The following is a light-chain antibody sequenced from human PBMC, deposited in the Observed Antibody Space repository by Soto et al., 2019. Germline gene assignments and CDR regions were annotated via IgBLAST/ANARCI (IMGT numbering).Light chain of an antibody. CDR2: GAS. CDR3: QQYGASPLT. Sequence: EIVLTQSPDTLSLSPGERATLSCRASESFARTYLAWYQQKPGQAPRLLIHGASSRATGIPDRFSGSNSGTEFTLTISRLEPEDSAVYYCQQYGASPLTFGGGPKVEIK. CDR1: ESFARTY. V-gene: IGKV3-20*01. J-gene: IGKJ4*01.